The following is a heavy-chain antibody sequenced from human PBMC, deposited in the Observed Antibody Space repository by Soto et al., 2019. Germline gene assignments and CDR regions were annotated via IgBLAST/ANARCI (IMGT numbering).Heavy chain of an antibody. J-gene: IGHJ4*02. CDR1: GYTFTSYG. CDR3: ATRSPAFDY. CDR2: ISTYKGNT. V-gene: IGHV1-18*01. Sequence: QVQMVQSGPEVKKPGASVKVSCKTSGYTFTSYGISWVRQAPGQGLEWMGWISTYKGNTNYAQKFQGRATITTDTSTSTAYMELRSLRSDDTAVYYCATRSPAFDYWGQGTLVTVSS.